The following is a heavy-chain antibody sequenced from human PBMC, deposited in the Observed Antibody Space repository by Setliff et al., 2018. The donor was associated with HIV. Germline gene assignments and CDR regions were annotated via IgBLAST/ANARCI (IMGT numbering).Heavy chain of an antibody. D-gene: IGHD4-17*01. V-gene: IGHV4-31*03. CDR2: IYYSGST. CDR3: ARDFLRLGYFDS. CDR1: GDSLSSDYYY. Sequence: SETLSLTCTVSGDSLSSDYYYWTWIRQHPEKGLEWIGYIYYSGSTLYNPSLRSRLSMSVDTSKNQFSLELSSVTAADTAVYFCARDFLRLGYFDSWGQGKLVTVSS. J-gene: IGHJ4*02.